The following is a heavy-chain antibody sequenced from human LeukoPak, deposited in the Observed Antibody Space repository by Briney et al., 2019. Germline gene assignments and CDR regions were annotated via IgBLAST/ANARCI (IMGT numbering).Heavy chain of an antibody. V-gene: IGHV5-51*01. CDR2: IYPGDSDT. Sequence: GESLKISCKGSGYSFNTYWIGWVRQMPGKGLEWMGIIYPGDSDTRYKPSFQGQVTISADKSISAAYLQWSSLKASDTAMYYCARTRVPHSSYDAFDILGQGTMVTVSS. CDR3: ARTRVPHSSYDAFDI. CDR1: GYSFNTYW. D-gene: IGHD6-6*01. J-gene: IGHJ3*02.